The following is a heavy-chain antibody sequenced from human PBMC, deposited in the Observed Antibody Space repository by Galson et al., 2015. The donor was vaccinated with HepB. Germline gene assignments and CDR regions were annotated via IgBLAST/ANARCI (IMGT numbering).Heavy chain of an antibody. CDR1: GFTFSSYW. V-gene: IGHV3-74*01. J-gene: IGHJ5*02. CDR3: TREQVACSGGSCYLYTWFDP. Sequence: SLRLSCAASGFTFSSYWMHWVRQTPGKGLVWVSHINSDGSNTNYADSVKGRFTISRDNAKNTLYLQMNSLGAEDTAVYYCTREQVACSGGSCYLYTWFDPWGQGTLVTVSS. D-gene: IGHD2-15*01. CDR2: INSDGSNT.